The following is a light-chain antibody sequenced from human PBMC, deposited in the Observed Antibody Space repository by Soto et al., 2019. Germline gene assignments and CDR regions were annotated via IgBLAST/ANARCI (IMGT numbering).Light chain of an antibody. CDR3: GTWDTSLSRV. CDR2: ENT. CDR1: SSDIGRHH. V-gene: IGLV1-51*02. Sequence: QSVLTQPPSVSAAPGEKVTISCSGSSSDIGRHHVSWYQQLPGTAPKLLIYENTKRPSGIPDRFSGSKSGTPATLGITGLQTGDEADYYCGTWDTSLSRVFGTGTKLTVL. J-gene: IGLJ1*01.